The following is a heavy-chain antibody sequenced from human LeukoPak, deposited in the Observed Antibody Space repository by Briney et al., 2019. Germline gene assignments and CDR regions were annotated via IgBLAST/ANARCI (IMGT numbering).Heavy chain of an antibody. J-gene: IGHJ4*02. D-gene: IGHD1-26*01. CDR3: TIPGGGY. CDR1: GFTFRNYA. CDR2: IGATGVST. Sequence: GGSLRLSCAASGFTFRNYAMTWVRQAPGKGLEWVPGIGATGVSTHYADSVRGRFTISRDNSKNSLYLQMNSLRVEDTAIYYCTIPGGGYWGQGTLVTVSS. V-gene: IGHV3-23*01.